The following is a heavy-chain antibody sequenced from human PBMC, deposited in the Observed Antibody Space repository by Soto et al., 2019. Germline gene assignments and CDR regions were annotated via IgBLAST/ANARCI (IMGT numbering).Heavy chain of an antibody. J-gene: IGHJ6*02. CDR1: RGTLCSYA. CDR3: SFEYSSGWSSGSHYYGMDV. V-gene: IGHV1-69*06. CDR2: IIPIFGTA. Sequence: ASRGTLCSYAISWVRQAPGQGLEWMGGIIPIFGTANYAQKFQGRVTITADKSTSTAYMELSSLRSEDTAVYYCSFEYSSGWSSGSHYYGMDVWGQGTTVTVSS. D-gene: IGHD6-19*01.